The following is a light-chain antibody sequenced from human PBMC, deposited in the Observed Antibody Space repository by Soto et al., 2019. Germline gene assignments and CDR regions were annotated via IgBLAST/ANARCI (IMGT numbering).Light chain of an antibody. V-gene: IGLV2-8*01. CDR3: ASSAGNFYV. J-gene: IGLJ1*01. Sequence: QSLLTQPPSASGSPGQSVTISCTGTSSDVGGYTVSWYQHHPGKAPKVMIYEVTKRPSGVPDRFSGSKSGNTASLTASGLQAEDEADYYCASSAGNFYVFGTGTKVTVL. CDR2: EVT. CDR1: SSDVGGYT.